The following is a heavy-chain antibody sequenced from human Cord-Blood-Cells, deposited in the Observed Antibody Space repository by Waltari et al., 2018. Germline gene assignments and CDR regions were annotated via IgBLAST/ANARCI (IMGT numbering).Heavy chain of an antibody. D-gene: IGHD5-18*01. V-gene: IGHV4-34*01. CDR1: GGSFSGYY. J-gene: IGHJ2*01. CDR3: ARAAMVTWYFDL. Sequence: QVQLQQWGPGLLTPSETLSLTCAVYGGSFSGYYWSWIRQPPGKGLEWIGEINHSGSTNYNPSLKSRVTISVDTSKNQFSLKLSSVTAADTAVYYCARAAMVTWYFDLWGRGTLVTVSS. CDR2: INHSGST.